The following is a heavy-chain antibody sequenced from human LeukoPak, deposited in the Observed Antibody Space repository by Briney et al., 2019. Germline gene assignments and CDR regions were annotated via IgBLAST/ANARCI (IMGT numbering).Heavy chain of an antibody. CDR1: GFTFSSYW. V-gene: IGHV3-74*01. D-gene: IGHD1-26*01. CDR2: ITSDGSGI. CDR3: ASGRLVGAPDY. J-gene: IGHJ4*02. Sequence: GGSLRLSCAASGFTFSSYWMHWVRQPPGKGLVWVSRITSDGSGIGYADSVKGRFITSRVNAKTPLYLQMNSLRAEDTAVYYCASGRLVGAPDYWGQGTLVTVSS.